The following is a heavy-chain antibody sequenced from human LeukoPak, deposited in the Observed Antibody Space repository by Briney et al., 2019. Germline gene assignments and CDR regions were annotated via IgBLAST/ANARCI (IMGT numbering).Heavy chain of an antibody. CDR3: ARVGRGWDLTPEYAFDI. J-gene: IGHJ3*02. D-gene: IGHD1-14*01. CDR1: GGSISSSLYH. V-gene: IGHV4-39*07. Sequence: PSQTLSLTCTVSGGSISSSLYHWGWLRQSPGKSLEGLVSIYYTGTTHYNPALKSRLTLSVDPSKNQFSLKLSSVTAADTAMYYCARVGRGWDLTPEYAFDIWGQGTMVTVSS. CDR2: IYYTGTT.